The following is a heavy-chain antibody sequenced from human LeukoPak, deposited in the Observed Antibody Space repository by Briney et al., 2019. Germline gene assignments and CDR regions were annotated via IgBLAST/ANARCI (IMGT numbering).Heavy chain of an antibody. Sequence: PGGSLRLSCAASGFTFSSYWMHWVRQAPGKGLVWVSRINSDGSSTSYADSMKGRFTISRDNAKNTLYLQMNSLRAEDTAVYYCARVRASYCSGGSCYPTDYYYGMDVWGQGTTVTVSS. D-gene: IGHD2-15*01. V-gene: IGHV3-74*01. CDR2: INSDGSST. CDR3: ARVRASYCSGGSCYPTDYYYGMDV. CDR1: GFTFSSYW. J-gene: IGHJ6*02.